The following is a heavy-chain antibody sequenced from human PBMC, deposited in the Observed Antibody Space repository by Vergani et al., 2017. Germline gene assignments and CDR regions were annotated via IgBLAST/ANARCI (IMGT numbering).Heavy chain of an antibody. D-gene: IGHD3-3*01. CDR2: TIPIFGTA. V-gene: IGHV1-69*06. CDR3: ARSGARTDFYVVTD. CDR1: GGTFSSYA. J-gene: IGHJ4*02. Sequence: QVQLVQSGAEVKKPGSSVKVSCKASGGTFSSYAISWVRQAPGQGLEWMGGTIPIFGTANYAQKFQGRVTITADKSTSTAYMELSSLRSEDTAVYYCARSGARTDFYVVTDWGQGTLVTVSS.